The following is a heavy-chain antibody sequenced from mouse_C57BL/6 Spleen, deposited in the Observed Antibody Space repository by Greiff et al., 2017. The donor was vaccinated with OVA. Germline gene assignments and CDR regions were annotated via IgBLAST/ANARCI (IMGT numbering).Heavy chain of an antibody. CDR2: ISSGSSTI. V-gene: IGHV5-17*01. J-gene: IGHJ1*03. D-gene: IGHD2-1*01. CDR3: ARPRGNYNGYFDV. Sequence: EVKLVESGGGLVKPGGSLKLSCAASGFTFSDYGMHWVSQAPEKGLEWVAYISSGSSTIYYADKVKGRFTISRDNAKNTLFLQMTRLRSEDTAMYYCARPRGNYNGYFDVWGTGTTVTVSS. CDR1: GFTFSDYG.